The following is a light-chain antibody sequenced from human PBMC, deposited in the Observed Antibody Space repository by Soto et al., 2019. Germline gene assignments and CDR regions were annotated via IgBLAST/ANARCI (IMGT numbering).Light chain of an antibody. CDR3: HQYDSLPLT. CDR1: QSVASNY. Sequence: EIVLTQSPGTLSLSPGERATLSCMASQSVASNYLGWYQQKPGQAPRVLIFDASIRATGIPDRFSAGGSGSAFTLTISRLEPDDFAVYYCHQYDSLPLTFGGGTKVDIK. J-gene: IGKJ4*01. V-gene: IGKV3-20*01. CDR2: DAS.